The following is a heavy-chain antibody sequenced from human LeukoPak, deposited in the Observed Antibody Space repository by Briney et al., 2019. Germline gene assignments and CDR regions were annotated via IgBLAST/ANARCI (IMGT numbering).Heavy chain of an antibody. D-gene: IGHD3-22*01. CDR3: AKRGVVIRVILVGFHKEAYYFDS. Sequence: GGSLRLSCAVSGISLSNYGMSWVRQAPGKGLEWVAGISGSGGGTNYADSVKRRLTISRDNPKNTLYLQMNRLRAEDTAVYFCAKRGVVIRVILVGFHKEAYYFDSWGQGALVTVSS. J-gene: IGHJ4*02. V-gene: IGHV3-23*01. CDR2: ISGSGGGT. CDR1: GISLSNYG.